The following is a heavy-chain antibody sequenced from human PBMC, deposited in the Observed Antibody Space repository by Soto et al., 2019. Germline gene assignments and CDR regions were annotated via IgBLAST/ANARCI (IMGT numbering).Heavy chain of an antibody. CDR1: GFPFSIYS. Sequence: EVQLVESGGGLVQPRGSLRLTCAASGFPFSIYSMNWVRQAPGKGLEWSSYITSDTNTIKYADSVKGRFTISRDNAKNLVYLQMNSLRDEDTAVYFCARSVEGHFDYWGQGTVVTVSS. D-gene: IGHD6-19*01. V-gene: IGHV3-48*02. CDR2: ITSDTNTI. CDR3: ARSVEGHFDY. J-gene: IGHJ4*02.